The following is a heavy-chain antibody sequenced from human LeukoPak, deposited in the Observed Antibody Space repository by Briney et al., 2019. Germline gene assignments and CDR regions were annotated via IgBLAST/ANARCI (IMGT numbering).Heavy chain of an antibody. Sequence: KPWETLSLTCTVSGGSISSYYWSWIRQPPGKALEWIGYVFYTGSTNYNPSLKSRVTISVDTSKNQFSLKLTSVTAADTAVYYCAGQRCSSTSCYSWFDPWGQGTLVTVSS. CDR2: VFYTGST. CDR3: AGQRCSSTSCYSWFDP. V-gene: IGHV4-59*08. J-gene: IGHJ5*02. CDR1: GGSISSYY. D-gene: IGHD2-2*01.